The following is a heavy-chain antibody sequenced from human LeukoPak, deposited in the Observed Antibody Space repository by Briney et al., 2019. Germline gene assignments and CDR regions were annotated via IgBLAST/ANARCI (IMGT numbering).Heavy chain of an antibody. J-gene: IGHJ4*02. CDR3: ARRGAIVASLDY. D-gene: IGHD5-12*01. V-gene: IGHV4-59*08. CDR1: GGSISSYY. CDR2: IYYSGST. Sequence: SETLSLTCTVSGGSISSYYWSWIRQPPGKGLEWIGYIYYSGSTNYNPSLKSRVTISVDTSKNQFSLKLSSVTAADTAVYYCARRGAIVASLDYWGQGTPVTVSS.